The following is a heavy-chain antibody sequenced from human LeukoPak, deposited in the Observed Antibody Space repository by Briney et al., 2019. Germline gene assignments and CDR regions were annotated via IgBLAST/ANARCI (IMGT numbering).Heavy chain of an antibody. CDR3: ATYINWVAGDV. CDR2: INHEGGGI. CDR1: VFAFSESW. V-gene: IGHV3-7*01. J-gene: IGHJ6*02. Sequence: PGGSLRLSCAASVFAFSESWMTWVRQVPGLGLEWVAHINHEGGGIQYVDSVKGRFTISRDNAKGSVYLQMNSLRAEDTAIYHCATYINWVAGDVWGQGTTVIVSS. D-gene: IGHD1-1*01.